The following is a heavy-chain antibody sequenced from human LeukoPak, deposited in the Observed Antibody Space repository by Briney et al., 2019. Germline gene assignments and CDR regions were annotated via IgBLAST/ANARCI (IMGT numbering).Heavy chain of an antibody. CDR2: IIPIFGTA. J-gene: IGHJ6*03. CDR1: GGTFSSYA. D-gene: IGHD3-3*01. V-gene: IGHV1-69*05. Sequence: SVKVSCKASGGTFSSYAISWVRQAPGQGLEWMGGIIPIFGTANYAQKFQGRVTITTDESTSTAYMELSSLRSEDTAVYYCARAPSAFWSGYNYYYMDVWGKGTTVTVSS. CDR3: ARAPSAFWSGYNYYYMDV.